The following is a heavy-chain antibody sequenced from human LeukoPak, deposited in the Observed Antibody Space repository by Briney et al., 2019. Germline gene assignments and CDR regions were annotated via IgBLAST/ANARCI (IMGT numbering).Heavy chain of an antibody. V-gene: IGHV4-34*01. J-gene: IGHJ4*02. Sequence: SETLSLTCGVYGGSFSGYYWSWIRQPPGKGLEWIGEINHSGSTNYNPSLKSRVTISVDTSKNQFSLKLSSVTAADTAVYYLARLSIAARWDYWGQGTLVTVSS. D-gene: IGHD6-6*01. CDR2: INHSGST. CDR3: ARLSIAARWDY. CDR1: GGSFSGYY.